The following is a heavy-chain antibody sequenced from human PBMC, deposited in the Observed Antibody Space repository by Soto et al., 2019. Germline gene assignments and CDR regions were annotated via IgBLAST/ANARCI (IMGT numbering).Heavy chain of an antibody. CDR2: ISFDGNNK. J-gene: IGHJ6*02. Sequence: QVQLVESGGGVVQPGTSLRLSCKASGLTFESYGMHWVRQAPGKGLEWVAFISFDGNNKYYADSMKGRFIVSRDNLRDTLYLVMNSVRPEDTALYYCAKDRLHYYYYDGLDLWGQGTTVTVSS. CDR1: GLTFESYG. CDR3: AKDRLHYYYYDGLDL. D-gene: IGHD2-15*01. V-gene: IGHV3-30*18.